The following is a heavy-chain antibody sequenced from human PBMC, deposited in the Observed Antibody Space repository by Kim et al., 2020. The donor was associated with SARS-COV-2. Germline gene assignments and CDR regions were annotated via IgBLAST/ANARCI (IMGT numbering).Heavy chain of an antibody. CDR1: GGSFSGYY. Sequence: PSETLSLTCAVYGGSFSGYYWSWIRQPPGKGLEWIGEINHSGSTNYNPSLKSRVTISVDTSKNQFSLKLSSVTAADTAVYYCARTICGGDCPFDYWGQGTLVTVSS. D-gene: IGHD2-21*02. CDR2: INHSGST. J-gene: IGHJ4*02. CDR3: ARTICGGDCPFDY. V-gene: IGHV4-34*01.